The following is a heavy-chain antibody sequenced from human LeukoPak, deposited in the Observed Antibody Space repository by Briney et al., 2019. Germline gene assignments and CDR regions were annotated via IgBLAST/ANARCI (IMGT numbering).Heavy chain of an antibody. CDR1: GYTLNELP. J-gene: IGHJ3*02. V-gene: IGHV1-24*01. Sequence: ASVKVSCKVSGYTLNELPMHWVRQAPGKGLEWMGGFDPEDGETIYAQKFQGRVTMTEDTSTDTAYMELSSLRSEDTAVYYCATVRAGIVGADRAFDIWGQGTMVTVSS. D-gene: IGHD1-26*01. CDR2: FDPEDGET. CDR3: ATVRAGIVGADRAFDI.